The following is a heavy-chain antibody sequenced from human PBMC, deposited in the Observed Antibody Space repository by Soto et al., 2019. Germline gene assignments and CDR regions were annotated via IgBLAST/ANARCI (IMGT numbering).Heavy chain of an antibody. CDR3: ARARADSSSWYDIDY. CDR2: IIPIFGTA. CDR1: VGTFSSYA. Sequence: SGKVSCKASVGTFSSYAISWVRQAPGQGLEWMGGIIPIFGTANYAQKFQGRVTITADESTSTAYMELSSLRSEDTAVYYCARARADSSSWYDIDYWGQGTLVTVSS. V-gene: IGHV1-69*13. D-gene: IGHD6-13*01. J-gene: IGHJ4*02.